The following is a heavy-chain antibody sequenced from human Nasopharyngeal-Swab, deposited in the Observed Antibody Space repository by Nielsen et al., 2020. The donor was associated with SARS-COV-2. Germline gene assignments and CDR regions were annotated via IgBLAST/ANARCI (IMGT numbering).Heavy chain of an antibody. V-gene: IGHV3-11*06. D-gene: IGHD5-12*01. CDR2: ISSTRGSP. CDR3: AITRAWQHWYFDI. Sequence: GGSLRLSCAASGVTLSDYYMSWIRQAPGKGLEWISYISSTRGSPSYAGSVQGRSTISRDNANNSLYLQMNSLRAEDTAVYYCAITRAWQHWYFDIWGLGTLVTVSS. J-gene: IGHJ2*01. CDR1: GVTLSDYY.